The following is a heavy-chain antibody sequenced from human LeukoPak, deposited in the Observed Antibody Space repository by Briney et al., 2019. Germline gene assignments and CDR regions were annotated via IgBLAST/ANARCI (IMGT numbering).Heavy chain of an antibody. CDR2: VNPGGGAT. D-gene: IGHD4-11*01. V-gene: IGHV1-46*01. J-gene: IGHJ4*02. CDR1: GYPFIDHY. Sequence: AASVNISCSTSGYPFIDHYLHWVRQAPGQGPEWMGIVNPGGGATSYVEKFQGRVTMTRDTSTSTVYLVLHSLTVDDTAVYYCATTLYSNSPFDFWGRGTLLTVSS. CDR3: ATTLYSNSPFDF.